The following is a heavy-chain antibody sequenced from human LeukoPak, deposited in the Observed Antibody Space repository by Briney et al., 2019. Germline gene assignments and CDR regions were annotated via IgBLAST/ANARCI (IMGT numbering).Heavy chain of an antibody. Sequence: GGSLRLSCAASGFTVSSNYMSWVRQAPVKGLEWVSVIYSGGSTYYADSVKGRFTISRDNSKNTLYLQMNSLRAEDTAVYYCARDRSPSGYYDYVWGSYRYAWHAFDIWGQGTMVTVSS. CDR3: ARDRSPSGYYDYVWGSYRYAWHAFDI. V-gene: IGHV3-66*01. CDR1: GFTVSSNY. J-gene: IGHJ3*02. CDR2: IYSGGST. D-gene: IGHD3-16*02.